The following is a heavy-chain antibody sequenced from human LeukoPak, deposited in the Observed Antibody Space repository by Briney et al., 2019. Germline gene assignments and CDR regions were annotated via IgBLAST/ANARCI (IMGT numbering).Heavy chain of an antibody. CDR2: INTNTGNP. J-gene: IGHJ5*02. CDR3: ARSMVDYYDSSGYSNWFDP. Sequence: ASVKVSCKASGYTFTSYAMNWVRQAPGQGLEWMGWINTNTGNPTYAQGFTGRFVFSLDTSVSTAYLQISSLKAEDTAVYYCARSMVDYYDSSGYSNWFDPWGQGTLVTVSS. D-gene: IGHD3-22*01. V-gene: IGHV7-4-1*02. CDR1: GYTFTSYA.